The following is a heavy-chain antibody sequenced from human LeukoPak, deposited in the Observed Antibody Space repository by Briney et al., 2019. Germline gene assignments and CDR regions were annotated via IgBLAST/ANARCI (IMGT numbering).Heavy chain of an antibody. CDR3: AKDSNGSGYYLYYFDY. Sequence: GGSLRLSCAASGFTFSSYAMSWVRQAPGKGLEWVSAISGSGGGTYYADSVKGRFTISRDNSKNTLYLQMNSLRAEDTAVYYCAKDSNGSGYYLYYFDYWGQGTLVTVSS. D-gene: IGHD3-22*01. CDR2: ISGSGGGT. V-gene: IGHV3-23*01. CDR1: GFTFSSYA. J-gene: IGHJ4*02.